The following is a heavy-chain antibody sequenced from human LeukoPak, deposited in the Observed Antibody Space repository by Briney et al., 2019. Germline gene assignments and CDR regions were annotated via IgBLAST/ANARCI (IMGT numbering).Heavy chain of an antibody. CDR2: IKQDGTSN. D-gene: IGHD3-16*01. J-gene: IGHJ4*02. CDR1: GFTLTPIW. Sequence: GESRRLACAADGFTLTPIWTGWDRQAPGKGLEWVANIKQDGTSNYYEGFLKGRFTISRDNAKNSVYLQMNSLSVEDTAVYYCAKDKATSGGGLASWGQGTLVSVSS. V-gene: IGHV3-7*03. CDR3: AKDKATSGGGLAS.